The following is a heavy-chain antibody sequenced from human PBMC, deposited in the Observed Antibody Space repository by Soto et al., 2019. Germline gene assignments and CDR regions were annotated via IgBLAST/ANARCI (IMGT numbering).Heavy chain of an antibody. V-gene: IGHV1-2*02. D-gene: IGHD6-19*01. J-gene: IGHJ6*02. CDR1: GSTFTDYY. CDR3: ARDQSPSSGWPGMDV. Sequence: ASVTVSCTTSGSTFTDYYMHWVRQDTGQGLEWMGWINPNSGGTNYAQKFQGRVTMTRDTSISTAYMELNRLRSDDTAVYYCARDQSPSSGWPGMDVWGQGTTVTVSS. CDR2: INPNSGGT.